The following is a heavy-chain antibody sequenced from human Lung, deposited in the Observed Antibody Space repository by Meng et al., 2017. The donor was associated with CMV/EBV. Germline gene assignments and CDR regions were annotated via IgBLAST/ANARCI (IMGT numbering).Heavy chain of an antibody. CDR2: INHSGST. Sequence: GSLRLSCAVYGGSFSAYYWNWIRQPPGKGLEWIGEINHSGSTNYNPSLKSRVTISVDTSKNQFSLKLSSVTAADTAVYSCARGGDYGDGGFDYWGQGTLXTVSS. J-gene: IGHJ4*02. V-gene: IGHV4-34*01. D-gene: IGHD4-17*01. CDR3: ARGGDYGDGGFDY. CDR1: GGSFSAYY.